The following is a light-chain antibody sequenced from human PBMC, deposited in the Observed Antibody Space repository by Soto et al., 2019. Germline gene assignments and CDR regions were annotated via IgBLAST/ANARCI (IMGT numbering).Light chain of an antibody. CDR2: GNS. Sequence: QSVLTQPPSVSGAPGQRVTISCTGSSSNIGAGYDVHWYQQLPGTAPNLLISGNSNRPSGVPDRFSGSKSGTSASLAITGLQAEDEADYYCQPYDSSLSGSVVFGGGTTLTVL. CDR1: SSNIGAGYD. V-gene: IGLV1-40*01. CDR3: QPYDSSLSGSVV. J-gene: IGLJ2*01.